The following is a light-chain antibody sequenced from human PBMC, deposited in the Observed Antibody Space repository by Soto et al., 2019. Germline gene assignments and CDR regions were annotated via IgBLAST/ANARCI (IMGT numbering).Light chain of an antibody. V-gene: IGKV3-20*01. CDR1: QSVSSSY. Sequence: EIELTQSPATLSLSPGDRATLSCRASQSVSSSYLAWYQQKPGQAPRLLIYGASSRATGIPYRFSGSGSGTDFTLTISRLEPEDFAVYYCHQYDSAPLTFGGGTKVEIK. CDR2: GAS. J-gene: IGKJ4*01. CDR3: HQYDSAPLT.